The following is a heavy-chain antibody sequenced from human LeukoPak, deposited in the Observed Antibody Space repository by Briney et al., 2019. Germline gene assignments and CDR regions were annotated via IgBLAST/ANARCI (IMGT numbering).Heavy chain of an antibody. CDR1: GGSISSYY. D-gene: IGHD4-17*01. CDR3: ARDLRAGGTWSYGVYFDL. V-gene: IGHV4-59*01. Sequence: SETLSLTCTVSGGSISSYYWSWIRQPPGKGLEWCGYIYYSGSTNYNPSLKSRVTISVDTSKNQFSLKLSSVTAADTAVYYCARDLRAGGTWSYGVYFDLWGRGTLVTVSS. CDR2: IYYSGST. J-gene: IGHJ2*01.